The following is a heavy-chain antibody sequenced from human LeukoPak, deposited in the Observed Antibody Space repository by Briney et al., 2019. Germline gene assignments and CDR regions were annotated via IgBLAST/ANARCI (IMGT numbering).Heavy chain of an antibody. Sequence: SETLSLTCTVSGASISPYYWSWIRQPAGKGLEWIGRIYNSGYTNYNPSLESRVTMSLDTSKNEFSLKLSSVTAADTALYYCARARREMVDYWGQGTLVTVSS. D-gene: IGHD5-24*01. CDR1: GASISPYY. CDR3: ARARREMVDY. CDR2: IYNSGYT. J-gene: IGHJ4*02. V-gene: IGHV4-4*07.